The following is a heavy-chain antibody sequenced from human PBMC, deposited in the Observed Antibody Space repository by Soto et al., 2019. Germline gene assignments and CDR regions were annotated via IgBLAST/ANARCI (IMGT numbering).Heavy chain of an antibody. CDR3: AKDLQSYGDYDYYCYGMDV. J-gene: IGHJ6*02. CDR1: GFTFSTYG. Sequence: QVQLVESGGGEVQPGRSLTISCAASGFTFSTYGMHWVRQTQGKGLEWVAVISYDGTNKFYSDSVKGRFTISRDNFQNTLTLQMNSLRADDTAVYSCAKDLQSYGDYDYYCYGMDVGGLVTRVTVSS. D-gene: IGHD4-17*01. V-gene: IGHV3-30*18. CDR2: ISYDGTNK.